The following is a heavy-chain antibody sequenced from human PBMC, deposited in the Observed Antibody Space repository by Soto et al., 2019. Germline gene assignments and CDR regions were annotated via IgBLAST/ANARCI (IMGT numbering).Heavy chain of an antibody. D-gene: IGHD3-9*01. Sequence: EVQLLESGGDLVQPGGSLRLSCAASGFTFTSYAMSWIRQAPGKGLEWVSAITGGGDNTYYADSVKGRFTISRDNSKNTLYLPMNSLRAEDTAFYYCTKDGGSRDWLTVNWGQGTLVTVSS. CDR2: ITGGGDNT. CDR1: GFTFTSYA. J-gene: IGHJ4*02. CDR3: TKDGGSRDWLTVN. V-gene: IGHV3-23*01.